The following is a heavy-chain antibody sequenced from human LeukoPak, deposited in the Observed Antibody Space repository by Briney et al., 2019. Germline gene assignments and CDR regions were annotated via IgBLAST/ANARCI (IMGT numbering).Heavy chain of an antibody. V-gene: IGHV4-34*01. CDR3: AALVVITSSMRLQDY. CDR1: GGSFSGNY. D-gene: IGHD3-22*01. CDR2: INRTGTR. Sequence: SETLSLTCDVYGGSFSGNYWSWIRQAPGKGLEWIGEINRTGTRKYDPSLKSRVTISADTSKNQFSLRLTSVTAADTGVYYCAALVVITSSMRLQDYWGQGTLVTVTS. J-gene: IGHJ4*02.